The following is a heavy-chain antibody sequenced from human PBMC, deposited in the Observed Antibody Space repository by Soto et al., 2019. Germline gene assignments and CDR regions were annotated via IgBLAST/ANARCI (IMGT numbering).Heavy chain of an antibody. CDR2: ISAYNGNT. V-gene: IGHV1-18*01. D-gene: IGHD3-3*01. J-gene: IGHJ4*02. CDR3: ARDRTYDFWSGYYAENLDY. Sequence: QVQLVQSGAEVKKPGASVKVSCKASGYTFTSYGISWVRQAPGQGLEWMGWISAYNGNTNYAQKLQGRVTMTTDTSTSTAYMELRSLRSDDTAVYYCARDRTYDFWSGYYAENLDYWGQGTLVTVSS. CDR1: GYTFTSYG.